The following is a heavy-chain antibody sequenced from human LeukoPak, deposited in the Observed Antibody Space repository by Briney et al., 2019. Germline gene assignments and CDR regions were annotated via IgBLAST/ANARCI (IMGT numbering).Heavy chain of an antibody. V-gene: IGHV3-66*01. CDR3: ARNRFGPLDY. D-gene: IGHD3-3*01. CDR2: PYSADST. CDR1: GFAVSSNY. J-gene: IGHJ4*02. Sequence: PGGSLRLSCVVSGFAVSSNYISWVRQAPGKGLESVSIPYSADSTYYADSVKGRFIISRDNSQSTVFLQMNDLRAEDSAVYYCARNRFGPLDYWGQGTRLTVSS.